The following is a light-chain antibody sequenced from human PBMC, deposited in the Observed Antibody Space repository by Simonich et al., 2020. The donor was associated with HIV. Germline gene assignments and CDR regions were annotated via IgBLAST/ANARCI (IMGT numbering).Light chain of an antibody. J-gene: IGLJ2*01. CDR2: DVS. V-gene: IGLV2-14*03. CDR1: SSDVGVYNY. Sequence: QSALTQPASVSGSPGQSITISCTGTSSDVGVYNYVSWYQQHPGKAPKLMIYDVSHRPSGVSNRFSGSKSGNTASLTISGLQAEDEADYYCSSYTSSSTPVFGGGTKLTVL. CDR3: SSYTSSSTPV.